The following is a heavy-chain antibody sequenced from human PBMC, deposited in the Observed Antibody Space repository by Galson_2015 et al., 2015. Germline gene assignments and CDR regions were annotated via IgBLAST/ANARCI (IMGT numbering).Heavy chain of an antibody. D-gene: IGHD3-22*01. CDR2: INAGNGNT. V-gene: IGHV1-3*01. Sequence: SVKVSCKASGYTFTSYAIHWVRQAPGQRLEWMGWINAGNGNTKYSQKFQGRVTITRDTSASTAYMELSSLRSEDTAVYYCARDRRDSSGYYFDYWGQGTLVTVSS. CDR1: GYTFTSYA. CDR3: ARDRRDSSGYYFDY. J-gene: IGHJ4*02.